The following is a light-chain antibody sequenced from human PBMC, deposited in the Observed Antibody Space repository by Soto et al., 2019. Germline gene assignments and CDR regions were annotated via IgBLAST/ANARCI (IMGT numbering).Light chain of an antibody. CDR3: QQYGSSPGRT. CDR1: QSVSSSY. V-gene: IGKV3-20*01. J-gene: IGKJ1*01. CDR2: GAS. Sequence: EIVLTQSPGTLSLSPGERATLSCRASQSVSSSYLAWYQQKPGQAPRLLIYGASSRATGIPDRFSGSGSGTDFTLTIRRLEPEDFAVYYCQQYGSSPGRTFGQGTKVEIK.